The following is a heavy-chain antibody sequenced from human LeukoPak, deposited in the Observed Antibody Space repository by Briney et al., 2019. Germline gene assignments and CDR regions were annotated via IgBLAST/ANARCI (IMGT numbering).Heavy chain of an antibody. Sequence: GGSLRLSCAASGFTLSSYWMHGVRQAPGKGVEWGAYLSIRGSAFSYADSVKGGFTIARDNAKNSVYLEMNSLRADDTAVYYCARSARLMKGVVEVTALDDWGQGTLVTVSS. V-gene: IGHV3-48*04. CDR3: ARSARLMKGVVEVTALDD. CDR1: GFTLSSYW. J-gene: IGHJ4*02. CDR2: LSIRGSAF. D-gene: IGHD3-3*01.